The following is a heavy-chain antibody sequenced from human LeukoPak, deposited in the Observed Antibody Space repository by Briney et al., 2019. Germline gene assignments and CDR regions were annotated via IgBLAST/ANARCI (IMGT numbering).Heavy chain of an antibody. CDR3: GKTTVGYSSGRYPGWPVDY. CDR2: IFGSGGSP. V-gene: IGHV3-23*01. D-gene: IGHD2-15*01. J-gene: IGHJ4*02. CDR1: GFTFNSYA. Sequence: GGSLRLSCAASGFTFNSYAMYWVRQAPGKGLEWISGIFGSGGSPHYADSVKGRFTISRDNSQEIVYLQLDSLRVEDTAVYYCGKTTVGYSSGRYPGWPVDYWGQGALVTVSS.